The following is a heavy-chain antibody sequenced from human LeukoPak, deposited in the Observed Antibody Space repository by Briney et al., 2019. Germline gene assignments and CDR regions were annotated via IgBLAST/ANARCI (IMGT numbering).Heavy chain of an antibody. V-gene: IGHV3-23*01. Sequence: PGGSLRLSCVDSGFTFSNYPMNWVPQAPGRGLEWVSAISGSGGNTYYADSVKGRLTISRDNSKDTLYLQMNSLTDDDSAVYYCAKDRIPVAGRQDIWDYWGQGTLVTVSS. J-gene: IGHJ4*02. CDR3: AKDRIPVAGRQDIWDY. D-gene: IGHD6-19*01. CDR1: GFTFSNYP. CDR2: ISGSGGNT.